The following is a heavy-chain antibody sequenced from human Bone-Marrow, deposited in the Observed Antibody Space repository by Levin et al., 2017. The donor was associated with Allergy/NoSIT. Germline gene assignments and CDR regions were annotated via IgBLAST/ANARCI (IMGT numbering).Heavy chain of an antibody. CDR2: ISYDGSNT. Sequence: PGESLKISCAASGFTLKTYDIYWVRQAPGKGLEWVAVISYDGSNTYYGDSVKGRFTISRDNSKDTVYLQMNSLRAEDTAVYYCVKGPYCTTTSCYKAFDIWDQGTMVTVAA. D-gene: IGHD2-2*02. CDR3: VKGPYCTTTSCYKAFDI. V-gene: IGHV3-30*18. CDR1: GFTLKTYD. J-gene: IGHJ3*02.